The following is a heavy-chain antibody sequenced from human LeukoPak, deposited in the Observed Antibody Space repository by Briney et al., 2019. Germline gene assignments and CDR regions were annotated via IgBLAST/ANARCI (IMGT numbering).Heavy chain of an antibody. CDR1: GFTFSSNGM. Sequence: PGGSLRLSCAASGFTFSSNGMSWVRQAPGKGLEWIGSLYYNGNTFYNASFKSRVTISLDTSKNQFSLSLSSVTAADTAVYFCARDSSGIKIWLPLDFWGQGTLVTVSS. CDR3: ARDSSGIKIWLPLDF. J-gene: IGHJ4*02. D-gene: IGHD5-18*01. CDR2: LYYNGNT. V-gene: IGHV4-39*07.